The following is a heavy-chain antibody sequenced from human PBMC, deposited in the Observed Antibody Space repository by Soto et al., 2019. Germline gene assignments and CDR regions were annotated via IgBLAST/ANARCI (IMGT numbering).Heavy chain of an antibody. CDR3: AKGPTYSEYYFDY. Sequence: GGSLRLSCAASGFTFSSYGMHWVRQAPGKGLEWVAVISYDGSNKYYADSVKGRFTISRDNSKNTLYLQMNSLRAEDTAVYYCAKGPTYSEYYFDYWGQGTLVTVSS. J-gene: IGHJ4*02. CDR2: ISYDGSNK. V-gene: IGHV3-30*18. CDR1: GFTFSSYG. D-gene: IGHD6-13*01.